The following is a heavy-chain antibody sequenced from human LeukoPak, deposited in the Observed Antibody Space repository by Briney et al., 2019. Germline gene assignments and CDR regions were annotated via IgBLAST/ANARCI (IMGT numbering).Heavy chain of an antibody. CDR1: GYTFTHYD. D-gene: IGHD6-13*01. Sequence: ASVKVSCKASGYTFTHYDINWVRQASGQGLEWMGWMNPNSGNTGSAQKFQGRVTMTSNTSISTAYMELSSLRSEDTAVYYCARGLRREQQLLRAFDYWGQGTPVTVSS. CDR3: ARGLRREQQLLRAFDY. V-gene: IGHV1-8*01. J-gene: IGHJ4*02. CDR2: MNPNSGNT.